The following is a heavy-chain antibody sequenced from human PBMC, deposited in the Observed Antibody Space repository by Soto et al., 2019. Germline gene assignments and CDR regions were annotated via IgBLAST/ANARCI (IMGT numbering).Heavy chain of an antibody. D-gene: IGHD3-16*01. V-gene: IGHV3-11*01. J-gene: IGHJ6*02. CDR2: ISSGGSFI. CDR1: GFTFSDYY. CDR3: ARHRYYEGSVPGYGMDV. Sequence: QVQLAESGGGLVEPGGSLRLSCAASGFTFSDYYMSWIRQAPGKGLEYISYISSGGSFIYYADSVKGRFTISRDTAKTSLFLQMNSLRAEDTALYYCARHRYYEGSVPGYGMDVWGQGTTVTVSS.